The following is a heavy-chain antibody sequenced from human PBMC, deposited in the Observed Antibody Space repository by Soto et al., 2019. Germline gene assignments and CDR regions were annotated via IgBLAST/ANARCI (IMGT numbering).Heavy chain of an antibody. J-gene: IGHJ4*02. CDR2: MNPNSGNT. V-gene: IGHV1-8*01. CDR1: GYTFTSYD. CDR3: AREHSNSWRFDY. D-gene: IGHD6-13*01. Sequence: QVQLVQSGAEVKKPGASVKVSCKASGYTFTSYDINWVRQATGQGLEWMGWMNPNSGNTGYAQKFHGRVTMARNTSISTAYMELSSLRSEATAVYYCAREHSNSWRFDYWGQGTLVTVSS.